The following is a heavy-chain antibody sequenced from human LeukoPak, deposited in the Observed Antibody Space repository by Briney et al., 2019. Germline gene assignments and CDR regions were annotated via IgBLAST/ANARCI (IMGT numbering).Heavy chain of an antibody. CDR3: ARGSIVGAKTLGFGAFDI. D-gene: IGHD1-26*01. CDR1: GGTFSSYA. V-gene: IGHV1-46*01. Sequence: ASVKVSCKASGGTFSSYAISWVRQAPGQGLEWMGIINPSGGSRSYAQKFQGRVTMTRDTSTSTVYMELSSLRSEDTAVYYCARGSIVGAKTLGFGAFDIWGQGTMVTVSS. J-gene: IGHJ3*02. CDR2: INPSGGSR.